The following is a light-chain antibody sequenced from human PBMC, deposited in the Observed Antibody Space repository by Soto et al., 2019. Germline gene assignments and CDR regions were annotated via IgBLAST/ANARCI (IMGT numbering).Light chain of an antibody. J-gene: IGKJ2*01. CDR3: QHSYSAPYT. CDR2: AAS. CDR1: QSIYSS. Sequence: DIQMTQSPSSLSASVGDRVTITCRASQSIYSSLNWYHQKPGKAPKLLIYAASNLQSGVPSRFSGSGSGTDFTLSISSLQPEDFATYYGQHSYSAPYTFGQGTKLEI. V-gene: IGKV1-39*01.